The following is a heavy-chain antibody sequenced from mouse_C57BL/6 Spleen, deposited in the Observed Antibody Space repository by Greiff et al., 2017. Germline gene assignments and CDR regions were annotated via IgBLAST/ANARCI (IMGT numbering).Heavy chain of an antibody. V-gene: IGHV5-6*01. Sequence: EVKLVESGGDLVKPGGSLKLSCAASGFTFSSYGMSWVRQTPDKRLEWVATISSGGSYTYYPDSVKGRFTISRDNAKNTLYLQMSSLKSEDTAMYYCASGYFDVWGTGTTVTVSS. CDR1: GFTFSSYG. J-gene: IGHJ1*03. CDR2: ISSGGSYT. CDR3: ASGYFDV.